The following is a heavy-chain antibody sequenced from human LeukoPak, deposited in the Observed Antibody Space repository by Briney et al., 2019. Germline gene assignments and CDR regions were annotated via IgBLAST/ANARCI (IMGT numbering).Heavy chain of an antibody. J-gene: IGHJ6*03. CDR2: IYYSGST. Sequence: PSETLSLTCVVYGGSLSGYYWSWIRQPPGKGLEWIGYIYYSGSTNYNPSLKSRVTISVDTSKNQFSLKLSSVTAADTAVYYCARGRSSMVRGYYYYYMDVWGKGTTVTISS. CDR3: ARGRSSMVRGYYYYYMDV. CDR1: GGSLSGYY. D-gene: IGHD3-10*01. V-gene: IGHV4-59*01.